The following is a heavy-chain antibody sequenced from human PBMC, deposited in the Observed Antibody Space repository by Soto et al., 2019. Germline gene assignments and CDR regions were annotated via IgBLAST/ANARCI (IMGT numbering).Heavy chain of an antibody. D-gene: IGHD3-3*01. J-gene: IGHJ6*03. CDR2: IWYDGSNK. CDR1: GFTFSSYG. Sequence: PGGSLRLSCAASGFTFSSYGMHWVRQAPGKGLEWVAVIWYDGSNKHYADSVKGRFTISRDNSKNMLYLQMNSLRAEDTAVYYCAREMELDMVFGVPDYGSDPYYYYMDVWGKGTTVTVSS. V-gene: IGHV3-33*01. CDR3: AREMELDMVFGVPDYGSDPYYYYMDV.